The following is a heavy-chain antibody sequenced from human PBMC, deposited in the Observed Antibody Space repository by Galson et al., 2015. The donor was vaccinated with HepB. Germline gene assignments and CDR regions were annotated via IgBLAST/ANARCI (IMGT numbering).Heavy chain of an antibody. CDR1: GFIVSSDY. J-gene: IGHJ4*02. CDR3: ARGAAPGDGYFDS. CDR2: IFSEGTT. Sequence: LRLSCASSGFIVSSDYMNWVRQAPGKGLEWVSAIFSEGTTKYADSVRGRFTISRDNSKNIVYLQMNSLRTEDTAVYYCARGAAPGDGYFDSWGQGTLVTVSS. V-gene: IGHV3-53*01. D-gene: IGHD6-13*01.